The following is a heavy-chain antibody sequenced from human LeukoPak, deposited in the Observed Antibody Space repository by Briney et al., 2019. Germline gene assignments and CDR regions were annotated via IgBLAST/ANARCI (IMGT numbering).Heavy chain of an antibody. J-gene: IGHJ4*02. V-gene: IGHV4-30-2*01. CDR2: IYHSGST. D-gene: IGHD4/OR15-4a*01. CDR1: GGSISSGGYY. Sequence: PSETLSLTCTVSGGSISSGGYYWSWLRQPPGKGLGWIGYIYHSGSTYYNPSLKSRVTISVDTSKNQFSLKLSSVTAADTAVYYCARVSLFAGLYYFDYWGQGTLVTVSS. CDR3: ARVSLFAGLYYFDY.